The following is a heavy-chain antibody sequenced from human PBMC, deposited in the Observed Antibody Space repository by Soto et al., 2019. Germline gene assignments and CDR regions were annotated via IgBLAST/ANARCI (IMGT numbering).Heavy chain of an antibody. Sequence: GGSLRLSCAASGFRFSDHYMTWIRQAPGKGLEWVSKISGGGTTMYYADSVKGRFTVSRDNAKNSLYLQMNSLRAEDTAVYYCAGDPYYYGSAFWGQGALVTVAS. CDR2: ISGGGTTM. J-gene: IGHJ4*02. V-gene: IGHV3-11*01. CDR3: AGDPYYYGSAF. D-gene: IGHD3-10*01. CDR1: GFRFSDHY.